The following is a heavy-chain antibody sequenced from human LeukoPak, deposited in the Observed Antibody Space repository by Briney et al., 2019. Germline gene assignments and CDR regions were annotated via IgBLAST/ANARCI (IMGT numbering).Heavy chain of an antibody. CDR1: GFTYSSYG. CDR2: ISYDGSNK. J-gene: IGHJ4*02. Sequence: PGRSLRLSCAASGFTYSSYGMHWLRQAPGKGVEGVAVISYDGSNKYYADSVKGRFTISRDNSKNTLYLQMNSLRAEDTAVYYCAKDEEGYFDYWGQGTLVTVSS. V-gene: IGHV3-30*18. CDR3: AKDEEGYFDY.